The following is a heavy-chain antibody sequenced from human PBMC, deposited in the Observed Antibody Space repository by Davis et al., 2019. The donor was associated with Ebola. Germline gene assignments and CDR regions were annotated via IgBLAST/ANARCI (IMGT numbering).Heavy chain of an antibody. CDR2: IDYDGNT. V-gene: IGHV4-59*11. CDR3: ARARYGDFGLS. D-gene: IGHD2-21*02. J-gene: IGHJ4*02. CDR1: GVSINTHY. Sequence: PGGSLRLSCTVSGVSINTHYWNWIRQPPGKGLEWVGYIDYDGNTNYNPSLMRRITISADTFKNQFSLTVNSVTTADTAVYYCARARYGDFGLSWGQGTLVTVSS.